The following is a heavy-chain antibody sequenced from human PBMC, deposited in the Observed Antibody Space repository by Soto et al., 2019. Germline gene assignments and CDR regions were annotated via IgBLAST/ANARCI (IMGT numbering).Heavy chain of an antibody. CDR3: ARVSVTRDAFDI. D-gene: IGHD4-17*01. CDR1: GFTVSSNY. J-gene: IGHJ3*02. Sequence: GGSLRLSCAASGFTVSSNYMSWVRQTPGKGLEWVSVIYSGGSTYCADSVKGRFTISRDNSKNTLYPQMNSLRAEDTAVYYCARVSVTRDAFDIWGQGTMVTVSS. V-gene: IGHV3-66*01. CDR2: IYSGGST.